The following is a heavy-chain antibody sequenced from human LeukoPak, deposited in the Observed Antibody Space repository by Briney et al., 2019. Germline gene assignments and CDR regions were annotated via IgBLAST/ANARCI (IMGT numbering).Heavy chain of an antibody. CDR2: ISYDGSNK. D-gene: IGHD3-16*01. J-gene: IGHJ6*02. V-gene: IGHV3-30-3*01. CDR3: AGPPPLRRDAHYYYGMDV. CDR1: GFTFSSYA. Sequence: GGSLRLSCAASGFTFSSYAMHWVRQAPGKGLEWVAVISYDGSNKYYADSVKGRFTISRDNSKNTLYLQMNSLRAEDTAVYCCAGPPPLRRDAHYYYGMDVWGQGTTVTVSS.